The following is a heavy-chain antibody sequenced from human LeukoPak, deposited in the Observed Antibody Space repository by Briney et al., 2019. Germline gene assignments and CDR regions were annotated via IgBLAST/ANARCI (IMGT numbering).Heavy chain of an antibody. V-gene: IGHV3-66*01. J-gene: IGHJ4*02. CDR3: ATEAERPGYSSGLGFDY. CDR1: GFTVSSNY. Sequence: QAGGSLRLSCAASGFTVSSNYMSWVRQAPGKGLEWVSVIYSGDIPYYADSVKGRFTISRDNSKNTLYLQMNSLRVEDTAMYYCATEAERPGYSSGLGFDYWGQGTLVTVSS. D-gene: IGHD6-19*01. CDR2: IYSGDIP.